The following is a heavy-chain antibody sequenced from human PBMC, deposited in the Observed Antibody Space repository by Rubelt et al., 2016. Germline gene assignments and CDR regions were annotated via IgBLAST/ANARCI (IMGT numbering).Heavy chain of an antibody. CDR1: GGSFSGYY. CDR2: INHSGST. Sequence: QVQLQQWGAGLLKPSETLSLTCAVYGGSFSGYYWSWIRQPPGKGLEWIGEINHSGSTNYNRSLKGRVNIAVETSKNQFSLKLGSVTAAVTAVYYCARGANTWIQLWRPYYFDYWGQGTLVTVSS. V-gene: IGHV4-34*01. J-gene: IGHJ4*02. D-gene: IGHD5-18*01. CDR3: ARGANTWIQLWRPYYFDY.